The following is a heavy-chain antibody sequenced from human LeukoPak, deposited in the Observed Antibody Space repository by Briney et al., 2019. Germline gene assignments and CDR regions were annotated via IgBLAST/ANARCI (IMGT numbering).Heavy chain of an antibody. Sequence: GGSLRLSCAASGFTFNNYWMHWVRQAPGKGLVWVSRINSDASTTNYVDSVKGRFTMSRDNAKNTLYLQMNSLRAEDTAVYHCTSGSSGWYGEIWGQGTLVTVSS. CDR2: INSDASTT. J-gene: IGHJ4*02. D-gene: IGHD6-19*01. CDR1: GFTFNNYW. CDR3: TSGSSGWYGEI. V-gene: IGHV3-74*01.